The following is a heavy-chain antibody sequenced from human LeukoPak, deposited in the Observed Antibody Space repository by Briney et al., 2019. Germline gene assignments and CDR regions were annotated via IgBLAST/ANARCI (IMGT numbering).Heavy chain of an antibody. CDR2: INTGNGNT. D-gene: IGHD2-21*01. CDR1: GYTLTSYA. Sequence: ASVKVSCKASGYTLTSYAIHWVRQAPGQRPEWMGWINTGNGNTKYSQKFQGRVTITRDTSANTAYMELSSLRFEDTAVYYCARDLFPYGMDVWGQGTTVTVSS. J-gene: IGHJ6*02. CDR3: ARDLFPYGMDV. V-gene: IGHV1-3*04.